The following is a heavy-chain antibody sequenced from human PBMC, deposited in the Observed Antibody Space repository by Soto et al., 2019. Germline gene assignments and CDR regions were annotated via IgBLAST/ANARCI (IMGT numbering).Heavy chain of an antibody. D-gene: IGHD3-16*01. CDR3: ARVPSPFDYYYAIDV. J-gene: IGHJ6*02. V-gene: IGHV4-30-4*01. Sequence: QVQLRESGPGLVMPSQTLSLTCTVSGDSISSGNKYWSWIRQPPGKGLEWIGYIFSSGTTYYNPSLKSRLTMSLDTSQNQFSLKLNSVTDADTAVYYCARVPSPFDYYYAIDVWGQGTTVTVSS. CDR1: GDSISSGNKY. CDR2: IFSSGTT.